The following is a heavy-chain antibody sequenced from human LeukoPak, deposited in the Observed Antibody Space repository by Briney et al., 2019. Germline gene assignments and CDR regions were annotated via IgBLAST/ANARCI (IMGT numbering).Heavy chain of an antibody. V-gene: IGHV3-21*01. CDR1: GFTFSSYS. CDR3: ARARSGYTSGSDFDY. D-gene: IGHD6-19*01. J-gene: IGHJ4*02. CDR2: ISSGSSYI. Sequence: GGSLRLSCAGSGFTFSSYSMNWVRQAPGGGLEWVSFISSGSSYIYYADSVKDRFIISRDNAKKSMFLQMDSLRAEDTAVYYCARARSGYTSGSDFDYWGQGTLVPVSS.